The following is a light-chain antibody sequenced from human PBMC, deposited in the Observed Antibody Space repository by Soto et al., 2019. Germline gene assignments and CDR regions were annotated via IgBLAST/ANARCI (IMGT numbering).Light chain of an antibody. CDR1: QSINSF. Sequence: EIVLTQSPATLSMSPGERATLSCRASQSINSFLAWYQQKPGQAPRLLIYDASNRATDIPARFSGSGSGTDFTLTISSQEPEDFAIYFCQQRRNWPPLFGQGTRLEIK. CDR2: DAS. V-gene: IGKV3-11*01. CDR3: QQRRNWPPL. J-gene: IGKJ5*01.